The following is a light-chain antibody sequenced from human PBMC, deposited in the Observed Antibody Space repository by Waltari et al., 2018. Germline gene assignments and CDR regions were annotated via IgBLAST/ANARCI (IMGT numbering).Light chain of an antibody. V-gene: IGKV3-11*01. CDR1: QSVSSY. CDR3: QQRSNVLT. Sequence: EIVLTQSPATLSLSPGERAPLSCRASQSVSSYLAWYQQKPGQAPRLLIYDASNRATGIPARFSGSGSGTDFTLTISSLEPEDFAVYYCQQRSNVLTFGGGTKVEIK. J-gene: IGKJ4*01. CDR2: DAS.